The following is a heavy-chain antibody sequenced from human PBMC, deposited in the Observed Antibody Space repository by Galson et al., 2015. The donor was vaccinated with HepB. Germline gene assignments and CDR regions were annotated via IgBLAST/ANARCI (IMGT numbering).Heavy chain of an antibody. D-gene: IGHD6-19*01. CDR1: GYTLTELS. V-gene: IGHV1-24*01. CDR3: ATGVYSSGWYRLD. J-gene: IGHJ4*02. CDR2: FDPEDGET. Sequence: SVKVSCKVSGYTLTELSMHWVRQAPGKGLEWMGGFDPEDGETIYAQKFQGRVSMTEDTSTDAAYMELSSLRSEDTAGYYCATGVYSSGWYRLDWGQGTLVTVSS.